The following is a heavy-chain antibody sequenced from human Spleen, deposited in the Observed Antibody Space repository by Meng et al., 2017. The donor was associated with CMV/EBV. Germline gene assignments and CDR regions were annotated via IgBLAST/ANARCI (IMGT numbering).Heavy chain of an antibody. CDR1: GFIFDDYT. D-gene: IGHD6-19*01. Sequence: GESLKISCAVSGFIFDDYTMHWVRQAPGKGLEWVSLINWDGGNTYYADSVKGRFTISRDNSKNSLYLQMNSLRAEDTALYYCAKDRGSGWYPDYWGQGTLVTVSS. CDR3: AKDRGSGWYPDY. J-gene: IGHJ4*02. V-gene: IGHV3-43*01. CDR2: INWDGGNT.